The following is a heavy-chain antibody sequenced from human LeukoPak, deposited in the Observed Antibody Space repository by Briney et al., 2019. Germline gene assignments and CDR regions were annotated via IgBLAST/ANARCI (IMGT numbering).Heavy chain of an antibody. J-gene: IGHJ4*02. V-gene: IGHV3-53*01. CDR2: IYSGGST. CDR3: ARDRGYSYGHCFDY. CDR1: GFTVSSNY. Sequence: PGGSLRLSCAAPGFTVSSNYMSWVRQAPGKGLEWVSVIYSGGSTYYADSVKGRFTISRDNSKNTLYLQMDTLRDEDTAVYYCARDRGYSYGHCFDYWGQGTLVTVSS. D-gene: IGHD5-18*01.